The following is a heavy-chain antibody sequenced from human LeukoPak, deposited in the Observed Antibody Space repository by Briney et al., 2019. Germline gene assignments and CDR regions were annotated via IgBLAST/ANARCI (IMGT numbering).Heavy chain of an antibody. CDR1: GGSISSGGYS. D-gene: IGHD1-1*01. V-gene: IGHV4-30-2*05. CDR3: ARDQERQFDY. J-gene: IGHJ4*02. Sequence: PSETLSLTCAVSGGSISSGGYSWSWIRQPPGKGLEWIGYIYYSGSTYYNPSLKSRVTISVDTSKNQFSLKLSSVTAADTAVYYCARDQERQFDYWGQGTLVTVSS. CDR2: IYYSGST.